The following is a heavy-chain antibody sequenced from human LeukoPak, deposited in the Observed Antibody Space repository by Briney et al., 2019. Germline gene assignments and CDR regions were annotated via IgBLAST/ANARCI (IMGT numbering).Heavy chain of an antibody. CDR1: GYTFINAY. Sequence: GGSLRLSCEVSGYTFINAYMNWVRQAPGKGLEWVSVIYSGGTTHYADSVRGRFTISRDNSKNTLYLQMNSLRAEDTAVYYCARSLNGDFDYWGRGTLVTVSS. CDR2: IYSGGTT. V-gene: IGHV3-53*01. J-gene: IGHJ4*02. CDR3: ARSLNGDFDY. D-gene: IGHD7-27*01.